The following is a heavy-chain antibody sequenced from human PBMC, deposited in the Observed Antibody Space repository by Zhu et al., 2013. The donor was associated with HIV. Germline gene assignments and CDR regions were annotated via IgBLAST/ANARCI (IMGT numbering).Heavy chain of an antibody. J-gene: IGHJ5*02. CDR1: GGTA. CDR3: ARGGQPPSSHNWFDP. D-gene: IGHD3-16*01. CDR2: IIPIFGTA. V-gene: IGHV1-69*01. Sequence: QVQLVQSGAEVKKPGSSVKVSCKASGGTAITWVRQAPGQGLEWMGGIIPIFGTANYAQKFQGRVTIIADESTSTVYMELSSLRSEDTAVYYCARGGQPPSSHNWFDPWGQGTLGHRLL.